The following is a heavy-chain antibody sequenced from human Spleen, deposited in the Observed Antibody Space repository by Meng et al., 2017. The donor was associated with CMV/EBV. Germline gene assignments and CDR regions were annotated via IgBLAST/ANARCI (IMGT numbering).Heavy chain of an antibody. J-gene: IGHJ4*02. Sequence: GESLKISCAASGFTFSNAWMSWVRQAPGKGLEWVVFIRFDGSEKYYADSVKGRFTISRDNSKNTVYLQMESLRAEDAAVYYCAKEGKSVYSGSSYASWGQGTLVTVSS. CDR2: IRFDGSEK. D-gene: IGHD1-26*01. CDR3: AKEGKSVYSGSSYAS. V-gene: IGHV3-30*02. CDR1: GFTFSNAW.